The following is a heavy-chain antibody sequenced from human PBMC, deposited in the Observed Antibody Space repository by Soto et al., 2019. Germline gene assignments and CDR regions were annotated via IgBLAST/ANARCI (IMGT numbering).Heavy chain of an antibody. V-gene: IGHV1-2*02. CDR2: INPNSGGT. CDR1: GYTFTGYY. D-gene: IGHD6-13*01. CDR3: ARDLPYSSSWYPEGGDY. J-gene: IGHJ4*02. Sequence: ASVKVSCKASGYTFTGYYMHWVRQAPGQGLEWMGWINPNSGGTNYAQKFQGRVTMTRDTSISTAYMELSRLRSDDTAVYYCARDLPYSSSWYPEGGDYWGQGTLVTVSS.